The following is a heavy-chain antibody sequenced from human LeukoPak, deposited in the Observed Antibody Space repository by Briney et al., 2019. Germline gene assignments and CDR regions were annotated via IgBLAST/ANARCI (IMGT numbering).Heavy chain of an antibody. V-gene: IGHV3-30*03. CDR2: ISYDGSNK. D-gene: IGHD3-22*01. CDR1: GFTFSSYS. CDR3: ARGGTYYYDSSGYYYHDY. J-gene: IGHJ4*02. Sequence: PGGSLRLSCAASGFTFSSYSMNWVRQAPGKGLEWVAVISYDGSNKYYADSVKGRFTISRDNSKNTLYLQMNSLRAEDTAVYYCARGGTYYYDSSGYYYHDYWGQGTLVTVSS.